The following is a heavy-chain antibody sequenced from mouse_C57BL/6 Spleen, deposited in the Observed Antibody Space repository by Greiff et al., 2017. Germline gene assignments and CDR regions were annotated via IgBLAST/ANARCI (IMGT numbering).Heavy chain of an antibody. CDR1: GYAFSSYW. CDR3: ARIEYDYYWYFDV. Sequence: QVQLKQSGAELVKPGASVKISCKASGYAFSSYWMNWVKQRPGKGLEWIGQIYPGDGDTNYNGKFKGKATLTADKSSSTAYMQLSSLTSEDSAVYFCARIEYDYYWYFDVWGTGTTGTVSS. D-gene: IGHD2-4*01. CDR2: IYPGDGDT. J-gene: IGHJ1*03. V-gene: IGHV1-80*01.